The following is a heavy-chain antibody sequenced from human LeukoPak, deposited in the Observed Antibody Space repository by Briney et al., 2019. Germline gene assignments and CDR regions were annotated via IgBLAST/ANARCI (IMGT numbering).Heavy chain of an antibody. CDR2: ISGSGGRT. D-gene: IGHD2-8*02. CDR1: GFTFGDYY. CDR3: AKGGVTAEWFDP. J-gene: IGHJ5*02. V-gene: IGHV3-23*01. Sequence: TGGSLRLSCAASGFTFGDYYMTWVRQAPGKGLEWVSTISGSGGRTYYADSVKGRFAISRDNSKNTLYLQMNSLRAEDTAVYYCAKGGVTAEWFDPWGQGTLVTVSS.